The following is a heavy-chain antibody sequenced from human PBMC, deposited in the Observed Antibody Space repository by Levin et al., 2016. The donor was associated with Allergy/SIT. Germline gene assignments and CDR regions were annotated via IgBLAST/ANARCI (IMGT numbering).Heavy chain of an antibody. D-gene: IGHD6-13*01. Sequence: GESLKISCAASGFTFSSYAMSWVRQAPGKGLEWVLAISGSGGSTYYADSVKGRFTISRDNSKNTLYLQMNSLRAEDTAVYYCAKIAAAGQLLYYFDYWGQGTLVTVSS. V-gene: IGHV3-23*01. J-gene: IGHJ4*02. CDR3: AKIAAAGQLLYYFDY. CDR1: GFTFSSYA. CDR2: ISGSGGST.